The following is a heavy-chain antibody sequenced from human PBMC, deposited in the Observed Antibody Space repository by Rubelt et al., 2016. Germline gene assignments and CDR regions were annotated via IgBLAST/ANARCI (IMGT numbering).Heavy chain of an antibody. CDR1: GFTFSPYW. Sequence: VQLVESGGGVVQHGRSLRLSCAASGFTFSPYWMSWVRQAPGKGLQWVATIKHDGSEKYYEDSAKGRFTISRENAKNYLFRQMTRLRAGDTAVYYCARVLYSYASYDYWGQGTLVTVSS. CDR3: ARVLYSYASYDY. CDR2: IKHDGSEK. V-gene: IGHV3-7*04. J-gene: IGHJ4*02. D-gene: IGHD3-16*01.